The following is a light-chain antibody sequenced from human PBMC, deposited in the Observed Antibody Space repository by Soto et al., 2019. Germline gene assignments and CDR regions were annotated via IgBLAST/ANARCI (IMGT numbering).Light chain of an antibody. J-gene: IGKJ3*01. Sequence: DIHMTQSPATLSASVGDRVTITCRASQSISTGLAWYQQKPGKAPKLLIYWASSLESGVPSRFSGSGSGTEFTLTISSLQPDDFATYYCQQYNTYSGTFGPGTKVDIK. CDR1: QSISTG. CDR3: QQYNTYSGT. V-gene: IGKV1-5*03. CDR2: WAS.